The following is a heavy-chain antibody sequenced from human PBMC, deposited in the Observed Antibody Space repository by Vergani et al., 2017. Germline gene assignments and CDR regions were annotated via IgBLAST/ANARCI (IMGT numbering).Heavy chain of an antibody. CDR3: ARGASGDYVSSFDY. D-gene: IGHD4-17*01. CDR1: GSTVSGNY. Sequence: LQLVESGGGLVQPGGSLRLSCAASGSTVSGNYMTWVRQAPGKGLEWVAVISYDGSNKYYADSVKGRFTISRDNSKNTLYLQMNSLRAEDTAVYYCARGASGDYVSSFDYWGQGTLVTVSS. CDR2: ISYDGSNK. V-gene: IGHV3-30-3*01. J-gene: IGHJ4*02.